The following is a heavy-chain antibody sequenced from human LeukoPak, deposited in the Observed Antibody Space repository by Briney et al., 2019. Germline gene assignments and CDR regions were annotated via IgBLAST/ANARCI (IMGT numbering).Heavy chain of an antibody. V-gene: IGHV3-30*16. CDR3: ARERGYSGYNYYYYYMDV. Sequence: GGSLRLSCAASGFTFSSYAMHWVRQAPGKGLEWVAVISYDGSNKYNADSVKSRFTICRDNSKHKMYLQMNSLRAEDTAVYYCARERGYSGYNYYYYYMDVWGKGTTVTVSS. J-gene: IGHJ6*03. D-gene: IGHD5-12*01. CDR2: ISYDGSNK. CDR1: GFTFSSYA.